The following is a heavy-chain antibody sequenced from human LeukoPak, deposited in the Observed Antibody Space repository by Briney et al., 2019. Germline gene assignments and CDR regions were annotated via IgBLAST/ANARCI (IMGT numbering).Heavy chain of an antibody. V-gene: IGHV1-2*02. J-gene: IGHJ5*02. CDR2: INPNSGGT. D-gene: IGHD3-22*01. CDR1: GYTFTGYY. Sequence: ASVKVSCKASGYTFTGYYMHWVRQAPGQGLEWMGWINPNSGGTNYAQKFQGRVTMTRDTSISTAYMELSRLRSDDTAMYYCAREESYYYDSSGTPGWFDPWGQGTLVTVSS. CDR3: AREESYYYDSSGTPGWFDP.